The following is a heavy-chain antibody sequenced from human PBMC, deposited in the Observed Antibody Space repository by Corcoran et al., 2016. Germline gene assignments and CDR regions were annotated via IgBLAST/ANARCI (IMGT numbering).Heavy chain of an antibody. CDR3: ARDPTNDYGDYVGWFDP. J-gene: IGHJ5*02. V-gene: IGHV4-59*01. Sequence: QVQLQESGPGLVKPSETMSLTCTVSGGSISSYYWSWIRQPPGKGLEWIGYIYYSGSTNYNPSLKSRVTISVDTSKNQFSLKLSSVTAADTAVYYCARDPTNDYGDYVGWFDPWGQGTLVTVSS. CDR1: GGSISSYY. CDR2: IYYSGST. D-gene: IGHD4-17*01.